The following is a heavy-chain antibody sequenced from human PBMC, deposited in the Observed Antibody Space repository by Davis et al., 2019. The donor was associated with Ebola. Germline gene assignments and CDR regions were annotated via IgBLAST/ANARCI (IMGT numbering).Heavy chain of an antibody. CDR2: IYYSGST. CDR1: GGSISSGGYY. Sequence: PSETLSLTCTVSGGSISSGGYYWSWIRQHPGKGLEWIGYIYYSGSTNYNPSLKSRVTISVDTSKNQFSLKLSSVTAADTAVYYCARDFRRYRVQGAPDDAFDIWGQGTMVTVSS. J-gene: IGHJ3*02. D-gene: IGHD3-10*01. CDR3: ARDFRRYRVQGAPDDAFDI. V-gene: IGHV4-61*08.